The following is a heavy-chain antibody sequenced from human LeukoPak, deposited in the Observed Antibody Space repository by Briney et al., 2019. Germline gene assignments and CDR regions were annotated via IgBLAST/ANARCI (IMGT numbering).Heavy chain of an antibody. V-gene: IGHV4-30-4*08. CDR2: IYYSGST. CDR3: ARALDYDSSGYHWVFDY. J-gene: IGHJ4*02. Sequence: PSQTLSLTCTVSGGSISSGDYYWSWIRQPPGKGLEWIGYIYYSGSTYYNPSLKSRVTISVDTSKNQFSLKLSSVTAADTAVYYRARALDYDSSGYHWVFDYWGQGTLVTVSS. CDR1: GGSISSGDYY. D-gene: IGHD3-22*01.